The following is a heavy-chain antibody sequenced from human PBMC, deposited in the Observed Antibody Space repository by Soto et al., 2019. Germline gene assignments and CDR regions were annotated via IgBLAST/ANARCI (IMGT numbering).Heavy chain of an antibody. Sequence: GGSLRLSCAASGFTVSSSYMSWVRQAPGKGLEWVSVIYSGGSTYYADSVKGRFTISRDNSKNTLYLQMNSLRAEDTAVYYCARTPAPYGDYSNWFDPWGQGTLVTVSS. CDR2: IYSGGST. D-gene: IGHD4-17*01. J-gene: IGHJ5*02. V-gene: IGHV3-53*01. CDR1: GFTVSSSY. CDR3: ARTPAPYGDYSNWFDP.